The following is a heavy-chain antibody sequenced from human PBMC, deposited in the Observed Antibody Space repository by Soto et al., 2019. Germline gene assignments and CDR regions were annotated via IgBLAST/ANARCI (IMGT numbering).Heavy chain of an antibody. J-gene: IGHJ4*02. D-gene: IGHD3-22*01. CDR2: ISYDGSNK. Sequence: GESLKISCAASGFTFSSYAMHWVRQAPGKGLEWVAVISYDGSNKYYADSVKGRFTISRDNSKNTLYLQMNSLRAEDTAVYYCARDDGTYYYDSSGYWVYWGQGTLVTVSS. CDR3: ARDDGTYYYDSSGYWVY. CDR1: GFTFSSYA. V-gene: IGHV3-30-3*01.